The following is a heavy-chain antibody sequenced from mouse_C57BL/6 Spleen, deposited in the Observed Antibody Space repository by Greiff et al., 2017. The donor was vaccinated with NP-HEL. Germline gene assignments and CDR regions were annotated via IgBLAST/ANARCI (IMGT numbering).Heavy chain of an antibody. J-gene: IGHJ2*01. CDR2: INPNNGGT. V-gene: IGHV1-26*01. D-gene: IGHD4-1*01. CDR1: GYTFTDYY. Sequence: VQLQQSGPELVKPGASVKISCKASGYTFTDYYMNWVKQSHGKSLEWIGDINPNNGGTSYNQKFKGKATLTVDKSSSTAYMELRSLTSEDAAVYYCARSLLGRFDYWGQGTTLTVSS. CDR3: ARSLLGRFDY.